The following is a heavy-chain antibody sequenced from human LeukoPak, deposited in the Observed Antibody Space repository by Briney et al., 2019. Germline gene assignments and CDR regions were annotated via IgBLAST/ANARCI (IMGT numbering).Heavy chain of an antibody. D-gene: IGHD3-22*01. CDR1: GSTFSRYA. J-gene: IGHJ4*02. CDR3: AKNYYDSSGYYSWYFDY. CDR2: IYASGGGT. Sequence: GRSLRLSCAASGSTFSRYAVTWVRQAPGKGLEWVSAIYASGGGTFYADSVKGRFTISRDKSKNMLYLQMNSLRAEDTAVYYCAKNYYDSSGYYSWYFDYWGQGTLVTVSS. V-gene: IGHV3-23*01.